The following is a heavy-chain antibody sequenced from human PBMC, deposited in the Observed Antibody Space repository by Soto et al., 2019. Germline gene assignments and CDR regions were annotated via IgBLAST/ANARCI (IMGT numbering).Heavy chain of an antibody. Sequence: ASVKVSCKASGFSFTGYYIHWLRQAPGQGLEWMGWINAHSGGTNYAQKFQGRVTMTRDTSISTAYMELSRLRSDDTAVYYCARSFAGFRVYDSSGHDAFDIWGQGTMVTVSS. J-gene: IGHJ3*02. CDR2: INAHSGGT. D-gene: IGHD3-22*01. CDR1: GFSFTGYY. V-gene: IGHV1-2*02. CDR3: ARSFAGFRVYDSSGHDAFDI.